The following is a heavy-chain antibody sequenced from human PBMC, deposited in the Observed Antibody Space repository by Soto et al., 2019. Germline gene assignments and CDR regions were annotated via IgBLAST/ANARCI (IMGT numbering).Heavy chain of an antibody. Sequence: GGSLRLSCAASGFTFSSYSMNWVRQAPGKGLEWVSYISSSSSTIYYADSVKGRFTISRDNAKNSLYLQMNSLRAEDTAVYYCAREQVGAIVATPFAYWGQGTLVTVSS. CDR3: AREQVGAIVATPFAY. CDR1: GFTFSSYS. CDR2: ISSSSSTI. D-gene: IGHD5-12*01. V-gene: IGHV3-48*01. J-gene: IGHJ4*02.